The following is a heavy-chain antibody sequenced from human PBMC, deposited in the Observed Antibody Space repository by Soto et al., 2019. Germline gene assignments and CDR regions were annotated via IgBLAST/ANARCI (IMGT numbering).Heavy chain of an antibody. J-gene: IGHJ4*02. V-gene: IGHV1-69*13. CDR3: ARDSTNRAKFDY. CDR1: GGTFSSYA. Sequence: SVKVSCKASGGTFSSYAISWVRQAPGQGLEWMGGIIPIFGTANYAQKFQGRVTITADESTSTVYMELRSLRSDDTAVYYCARDSTNRAKFDYWGQGTLVTVSS. CDR2: IIPIFGTA. D-gene: IGHD2-8*01.